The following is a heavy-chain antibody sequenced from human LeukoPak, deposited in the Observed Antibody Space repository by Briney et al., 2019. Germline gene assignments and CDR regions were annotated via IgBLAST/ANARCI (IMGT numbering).Heavy chain of an antibody. J-gene: IGHJ3*02. V-gene: IGHV1-46*01. Sequence: ASVKVSCKASGYTFTSYYMHWVRQAPGQGLEWMGIINPSGGSTSYAQKSQGRVTMTRDTSTSTVYMELSSLRSEDTAVYYCARDLVPAAIFPDAFDIWGQGTMVTVSS. CDR3: ARDLVPAAIFPDAFDI. CDR1: GYTFTSYY. CDR2: INPSGGST. D-gene: IGHD2-2*02.